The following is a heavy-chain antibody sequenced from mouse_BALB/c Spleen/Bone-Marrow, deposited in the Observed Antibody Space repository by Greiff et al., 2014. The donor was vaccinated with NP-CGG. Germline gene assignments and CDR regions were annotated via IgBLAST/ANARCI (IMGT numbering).Heavy chain of an antibody. J-gene: IGHJ3*01. CDR2: IWAGGST. CDR1: GFSLTSYG. Sequence: VKLVESGPGLVAPSQSLSITCTVSGFSLTSYGVHWVRQPPGKGLEWLGVIWAGGSTNYNSAPMSRLSISKDNSKSQVFLKMNSLQTDDTAMYYCARDNYRGAWFAYWGQGTLVTVSA. D-gene: IGHD2-14*01. V-gene: IGHV2-9*02. CDR3: ARDNYRGAWFAY.